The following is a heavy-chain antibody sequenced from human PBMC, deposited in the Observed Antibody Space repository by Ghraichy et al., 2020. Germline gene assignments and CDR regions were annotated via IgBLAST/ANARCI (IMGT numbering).Heavy chain of an antibody. D-gene: IGHD6-19*01. Sequence: GGALRLSCAASGFIFRTFGMNWVRQAPGKGLEWLSYISSSGSITHYADSVKGRFTISRDNDRNSVYLQLNSLRAEDTALYYCARDIGRPGLSVAATGMDVWGQGTTVTVSS. CDR3: ARDIGRPGLSVAATGMDV. CDR2: ISSSGSIT. J-gene: IGHJ6*02. CDR1: GFIFRTFG. V-gene: IGHV3-48*01.